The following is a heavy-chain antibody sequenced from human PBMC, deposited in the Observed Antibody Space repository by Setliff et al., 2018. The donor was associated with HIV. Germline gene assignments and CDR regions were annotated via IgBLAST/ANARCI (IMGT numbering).Heavy chain of an antibody. J-gene: IGHJ6*03. CDR3: ARDKGYYYMDV. CDR1: GGSISSYY. V-gene: IGHV4-4*07. CDR2: IYTSGST. Sequence: NPSETLSLTCTVSGGSISSYYWSWIRQPAGKGLEWIGRIYTSGSTNGNPSLKSRITISVDTSNNQFSLRLSSVTAADTAVYYCARDKGYYYMDVWGKGITVTVSS.